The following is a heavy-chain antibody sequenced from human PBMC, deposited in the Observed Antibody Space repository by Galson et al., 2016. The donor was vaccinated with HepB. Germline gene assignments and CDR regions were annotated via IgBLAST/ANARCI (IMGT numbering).Heavy chain of an antibody. CDR2: IKVDGNEK. CDR1: GFTLRVYW. CDR3: ARDLSVWLRGIDS. J-gene: IGHJ5*01. V-gene: IGHV3-7*03. D-gene: IGHD6-19*01. Sequence: SLRLSCAASGFTLRVYWMSWVRQAPGKSLERVATIKVDGNEKYYVDSVKGRFTISGDNAKNSMYLQMNSLRAEDTAVYYCARDLSVWLRGIDSWGQGTPVTVSS.